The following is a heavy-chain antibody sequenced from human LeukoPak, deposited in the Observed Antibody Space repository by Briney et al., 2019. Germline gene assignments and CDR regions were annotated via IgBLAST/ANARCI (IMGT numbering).Heavy chain of an antibody. D-gene: IGHD2-8*01. CDR1: GFAFSTYN. CDR2: ISYDGRNE. V-gene: IGHV3-30*04. J-gene: IGHJ4*02. Sequence: EAGGSLRLSCAAYGFAFSTYNMHWVRQAPGKGLGWVAVISYDGRNENHAESVKGRFTISRDNSKNTLYLQMNTLRTEDTALYYCVREKYCTPTDCLHGRFYFNCWGQGTLVTVSS. CDR3: VREKYCTPTDCLHGRFYFNC.